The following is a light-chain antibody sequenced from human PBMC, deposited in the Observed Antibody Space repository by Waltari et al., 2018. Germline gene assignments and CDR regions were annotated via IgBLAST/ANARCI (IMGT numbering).Light chain of an antibody. Sequence: QSLLTQSPSVSGTLGQRVTISCSGSSSNIGNYHVSWYQHSPGTTPKLLIYRNNLRPSGVPDRFSGSTSGTSASLDISGLRSDDETDYYCAARDASLDNLLLGGGTKLTVL. V-gene: IGLV1-47*01. CDR2: RNN. CDR1: SSNIGNYH. CDR3: AARDASLDNLL. J-gene: IGLJ2*01.